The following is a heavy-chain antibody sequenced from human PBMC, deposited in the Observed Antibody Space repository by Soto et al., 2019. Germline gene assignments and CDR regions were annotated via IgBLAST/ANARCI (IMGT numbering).Heavy chain of an antibody. J-gene: IGHJ6*02. V-gene: IGHV3-30-3*01. D-gene: IGHD2-15*01. CDR3: ARGYCSGGSCYAPGHYSYGMDV. CDR1: GFTFSSYA. CDR2: ISYDGSNK. Sequence: VGSLRLSCAASGFTFSSYAMHWVRQAPGKGLEWVAVISYDGSNKYYADSVKGRFTISRDNSKNTLYLQMNSLRAEDTAVYYCARGYCSGGSCYAPGHYSYGMDVWGQGTTVTVSS.